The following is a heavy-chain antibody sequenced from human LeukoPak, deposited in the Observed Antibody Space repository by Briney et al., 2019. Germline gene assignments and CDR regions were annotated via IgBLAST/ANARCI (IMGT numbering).Heavy chain of an antibody. CDR1: GFTFSSYA. D-gene: IGHD6-19*01. CDR2: ISSSSSYI. Sequence: GGSLRLSCAASGFTFSSYAMSWVRQAPGKGLEWVSSISSSSSYIYYADSVKGRFTISRDNAKNSLYLQMNSLRSEDTAVYYCARDGHGVAGSRDYYYGMDVWGQGTTVTVSS. J-gene: IGHJ6*02. V-gene: IGHV3-21*04. CDR3: ARDGHGVAGSRDYYYGMDV.